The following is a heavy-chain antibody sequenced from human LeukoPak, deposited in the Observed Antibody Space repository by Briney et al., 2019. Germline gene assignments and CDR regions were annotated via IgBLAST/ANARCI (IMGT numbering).Heavy chain of an antibody. D-gene: IGHD2-15*01. CDR2: IRVHNGNK. Sequence: ASVKVSCKASGYSFISYGFTWVREAPGQGLEWMGWIRVHNGNKNYAQKFQGRVTMTTHTATSTAYMEVRRLGSDDTTVYYCPRRGSGGSSHYWGQGTLVSVSS. CDR3: PRRGSGGSSHY. CDR1: GYSFISYG. V-gene: IGHV1-18*01. J-gene: IGHJ4*02.